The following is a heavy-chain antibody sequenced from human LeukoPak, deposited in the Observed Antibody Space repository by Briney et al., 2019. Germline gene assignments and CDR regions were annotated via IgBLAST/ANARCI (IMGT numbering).Heavy chain of an antibody. V-gene: IGHV3-21*01. CDR3: ARDYDILTGYYRDDAFDI. Sequence: GGSLRLSCAASGFTFSSYSMNWVRQAPGKGLEWVSSISSSSSYIYYADSVKGRFTISRDNAKNSLYLQMNSLRAEDTAVYYCARDYDILTGYYRDDAFDIWGQGTRVTVSS. CDR1: GFTFSSYS. D-gene: IGHD3-9*01. CDR2: ISSSSSYI. J-gene: IGHJ3*02.